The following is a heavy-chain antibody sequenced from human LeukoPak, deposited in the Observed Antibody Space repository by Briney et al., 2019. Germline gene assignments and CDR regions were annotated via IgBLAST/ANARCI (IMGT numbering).Heavy chain of an antibody. V-gene: IGHV3-66*01. D-gene: IGHD1-26*01. CDR1: GFTVSSNY. Sequence: PGGSLRLSCAASGFTVSSNYMSWVRQAPGKGLEWVSVIYSGGSTYYADSVKGRFTISRDNSKNTLYLQMNSLRAEDTAVYYCARAVVWELLFDYWGQGTLVTVSS. CDR3: ARAVVWELLFDY. J-gene: IGHJ4*02. CDR2: IYSGGST.